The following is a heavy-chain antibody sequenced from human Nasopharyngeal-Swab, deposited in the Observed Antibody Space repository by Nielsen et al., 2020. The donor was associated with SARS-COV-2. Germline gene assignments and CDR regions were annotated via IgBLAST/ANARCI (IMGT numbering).Heavy chain of an antibody. Sequence: GGSLRLSCAASGFTFSSYWMHWVRQAPGKGLVWVSRINSDGSSTSYADSVRGRFTISRDNAKNTLYLQMNSLRAEDTAVYYCARDGVLYYYGMDVWGQGTTVTVSS. CDR2: INSDGSST. CDR3: ARDGVLYYYGMDV. CDR1: GFTFSSYW. D-gene: IGHD6-13*01. V-gene: IGHV3-74*01. J-gene: IGHJ6*02.